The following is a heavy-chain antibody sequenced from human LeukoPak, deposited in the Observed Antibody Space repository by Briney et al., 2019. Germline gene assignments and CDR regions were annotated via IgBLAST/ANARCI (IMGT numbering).Heavy chain of an antibody. Sequence: GGSLRLSCAASGFTVRRNNMSWVGRAPGPGRGWVSVFYSGGSTYYADSVKGRFTISRDNSKNTLYLQMNSLRAEDTAVYYCAKGGYSYGYDYWGQGTLVTVSS. D-gene: IGHD5-18*01. J-gene: IGHJ4*02. V-gene: IGHV3-66*01. CDR1: GFTVRRNN. CDR3: AKGGYSYGYDY. CDR2: FYSGGST.